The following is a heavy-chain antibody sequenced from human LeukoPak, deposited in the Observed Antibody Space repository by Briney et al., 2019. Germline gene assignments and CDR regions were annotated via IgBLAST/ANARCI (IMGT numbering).Heavy chain of an antibody. J-gene: IGHJ5*02. CDR3: AREGYGDLNWFDP. D-gene: IGHD4-17*01. CDR2: IYYSGST. Sequence: SETLSLTCTVSGGSISSYYWSWIRQPPGKGLEWVGYIYYSGSTNYNPSLKSRVTISVDTSKNQFSLKLSSVTAADTAVYYCAREGYGDLNWFDPWGQGTLVTVSS. CDR1: GGSISSYY. V-gene: IGHV4-59*01.